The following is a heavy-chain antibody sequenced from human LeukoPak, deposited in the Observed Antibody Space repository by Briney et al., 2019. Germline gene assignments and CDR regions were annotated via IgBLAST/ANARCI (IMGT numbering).Heavy chain of an antibody. CDR1: GFTFSSYS. J-gene: IGHJ6*02. CDR3: ATQVVAATVPVSYYGMDV. Sequence: GGSLRLSCAASGFTFSSYSMNWVRQAPGKGLEWVSYISSSSSTIYYADSVKGRFTISRDNAKNSLYLQMNSLRAEDTAVYYCATQVVAATVPVSYYGMDVWGQGTTVTVSS. V-gene: IGHV3-48*04. D-gene: IGHD2-15*01. CDR2: ISSSSSTI.